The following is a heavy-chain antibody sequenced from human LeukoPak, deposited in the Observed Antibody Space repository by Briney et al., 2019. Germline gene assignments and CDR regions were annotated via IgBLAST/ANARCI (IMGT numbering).Heavy chain of an antibody. CDR3: AASSGPLGYCSSTSCDYYYMDV. CDR1: GFTFTSSA. V-gene: IGHV1-58*02. J-gene: IGHJ6*03. CDR2: IVVGSGNT. Sequence: GASVKVSCKASGFTFTSSAMQWVRQAHGQRLEWIGWIVVGSGNTNYAQKFQERVTITRDMSTSTAYMELSSLRSEDTAVYYCAASSGPLGYCSSTSCDYYYMDVWGKGTTVTVSS. D-gene: IGHD2-2*01.